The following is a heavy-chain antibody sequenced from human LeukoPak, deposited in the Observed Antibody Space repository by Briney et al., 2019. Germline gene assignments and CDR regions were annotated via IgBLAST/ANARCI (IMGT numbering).Heavy chain of an antibody. CDR2: INSDGSST. V-gene: IGHV3-74*01. CDR3: ARGPQPPMPGGWWFDP. Sequence: GGSLRLSCAASGFTFSSYWMHWVRQAPGKGLVWVSRINSDGSSTSYADSMKGRFTISRDNAKNTLYLQMNSLRAEDTAVYYCARGPQPPMPGGWWFDPWGQGTLVTVSS. D-gene: IGHD2-2*01. J-gene: IGHJ5*02. CDR1: GFTFSSYW.